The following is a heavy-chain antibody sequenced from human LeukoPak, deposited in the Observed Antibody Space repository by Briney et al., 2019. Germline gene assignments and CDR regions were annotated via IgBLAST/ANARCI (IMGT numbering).Heavy chain of an antibody. V-gene: IGHV3-11*06. J-gene: IGHJ5*02. D-gene: IGHD3-10*01. Sequence: GGSLRLSCAASGFTFSDYYMSWIRQAPGKGLEWVSYISSSSSYTNYADSVKGRFTISRDNAKNSLYLQMNSLRAEDTAVYYCAVRRITMVRGVIGPGWFDPWGQGTLVTVSS. CDR2: ISSSSSYT. CDR3: AVRRITMVRGVIGPGWFDP. CDR1: GFTFSDYY.